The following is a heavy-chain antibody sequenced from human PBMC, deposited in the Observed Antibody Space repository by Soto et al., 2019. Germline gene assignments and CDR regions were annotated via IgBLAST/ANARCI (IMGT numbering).Heavy chain of an antibody. V-gene: IGHV3-23*01. CDR1: GFTFSSYA. J-gene: IGHJ6*03. Sequence: GGSLRLSCAASGFTFSSYAMSWVRQAPGKGLEWVSAISGSGGSTYYADSVKGRFTISRDNSKNTLYLQMNSLRAEDTAVYYCAKDICTSCYDSYYYYMDVWGKGTTVTVSS. CDR2: ISGSGGST. CDR3: AKDICTSCYDSYYYYMDV. D-gene: IGHD2-2*01.